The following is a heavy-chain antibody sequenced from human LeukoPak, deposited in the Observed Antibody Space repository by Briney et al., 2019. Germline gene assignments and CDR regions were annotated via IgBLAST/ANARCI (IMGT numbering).Heavy chain of an antibody. Sequence: PSGTLSLTCAVSGGSISSNNWWGWVRQPPGKGLEWIGEIYHSGGPNYNPSLKSRVTISVDKSRNHFSLNLSSVTAADTAVYYCASYRGYRTTKLDYWGQGTLVTVSS. CDR1: GGSISSNNW. V-gene: IGHV4-4*02. D-gene: IGHD5-18*01. CDR2: IYHSGGP. CDR3: ASYRGYRTTKLDY. J-gene: IGHJ4*02.